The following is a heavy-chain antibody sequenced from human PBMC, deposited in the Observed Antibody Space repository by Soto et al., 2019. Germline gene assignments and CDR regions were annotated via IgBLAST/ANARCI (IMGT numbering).Heavy chain of an antibody. V-gene: IGHV4-61*01. CDR2: VYYSGTT. Sequence: SETLSLTCSVSGGSVSNKTYYWSWIRQPPGKRLEWIGYVYYSGTTNYNPPLKSRVTISVDLSKNQFSLRLSSVTTADTALYYCARTTAGPNTLRSRYFFDYWGQGTLVTVSS. CDR1: GGSVSNKTYY. CDR3: ARTTAGPNTLRSRYFFDY. D-gene: IGHD4-17*01. J-gene: IGHJ4*02.